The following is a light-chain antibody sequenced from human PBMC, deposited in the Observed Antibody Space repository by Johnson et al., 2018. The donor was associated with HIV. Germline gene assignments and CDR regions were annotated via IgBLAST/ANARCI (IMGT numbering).Light chain of an antibody. V-gene: IGLV1-51*02. J-gene: IGLJ1*01. CDR3: GTWDSSLNAYV. CDR2: END. Sequence: QSVLTQPPSVSAAPGQKVTISCSGSSSNIGNNYVSWFQQLPGTAPKLLICENDKRPSGIPDRFSGSKSGTSATLGITGLQTGDEADYYCGTWDSSLNAYVFG. CDR1: SSNIGNNY.